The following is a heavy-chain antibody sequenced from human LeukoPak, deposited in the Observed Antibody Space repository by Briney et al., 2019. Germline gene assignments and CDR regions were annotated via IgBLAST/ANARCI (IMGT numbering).Heavy chain of an antibody. V-gene: IGHV3-30-3*01. CDR1: GFIFSSYA. Sequence: GSSLRLSCAASGFIFSSYAMHWVRQAPGKGLEWLALISYDGSNKYYADSVKGRFTISRDNSKTTLYLQMDSLRAEDTALYFCAKGLGDFGRTGAFDIWGQGTMVTVSS. J-gene: IGHJ3*02. CDR3: AKGLGDFGRTGAFDI. D-gene: IGHD2-21*02. CDR2: ISYDGSNK.